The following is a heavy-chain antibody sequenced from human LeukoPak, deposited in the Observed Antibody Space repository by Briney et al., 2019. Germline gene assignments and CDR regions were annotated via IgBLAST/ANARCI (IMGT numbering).Heavy chain of an antibody. CDR3: ARTRWAYGSGSYSDY. Sequence: GRSLRLSCAASGFTFSSYSMNWVRQAPGKGLEWISYIASSSSTIYYADSVKGRFTISRDNAKNSLYLQMNSLRAEDTAVYYCARTRWAYGSGSYSDYWGQGTLVTVSS. D-gene: IGHD3-10*01. CDR2: IASSSSTI. V-gene: IGHV3-48*04. CDR1: GFTFSSYS. J-gene: IGHJ4*02.